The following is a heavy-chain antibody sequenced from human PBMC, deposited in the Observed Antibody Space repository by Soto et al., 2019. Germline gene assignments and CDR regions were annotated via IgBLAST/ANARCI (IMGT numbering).Heavy chain of an antibody. CDR2: INPNSGDT. CDR3: ARDQRNYYGSGRNYYYGMDV. J-gene: IGHJ6*02. Sequence: ASVKVSCKASGYTFTGYYMHWVRQAPGQGLEWMGWINPNSGDTNYAQKFQGWVTMTRDTSISTAYMELSRLRSDDTAVHYCARDQRNYYGSGRNYYYGMDVWGQGTTVTVSS. CDR1: GYTFTGYY. D-gene: IGHD3-10*01. V-gene: IGHV1-2*04.